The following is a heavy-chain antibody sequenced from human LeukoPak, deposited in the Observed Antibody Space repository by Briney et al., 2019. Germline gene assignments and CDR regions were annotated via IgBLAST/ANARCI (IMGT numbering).Heavy chain of an antibody. V-gene: IGHV3-15*07. D-gene: IGHD2-21*01. CDR3: ITPLPYSAQ. J-gene: IGHJ4*02. CDR2: IKPKTDGETT. Sequence: GGSLRLSCAASGFTFSNAYMNWVRQAPGKGLEWVGRIKPKTDGETTEYAAPVKGRFSISRDDSKNMPYLQMDSLKTEDTAVYYCITPLPYSAQGGQGTLVTVSS. CDR1: GFTFSNAY.